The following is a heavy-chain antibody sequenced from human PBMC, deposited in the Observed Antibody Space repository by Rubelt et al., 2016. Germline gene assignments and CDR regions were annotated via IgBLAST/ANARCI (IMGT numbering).Heavy chain of an antibody. J-gene: IGHJ1*01. CDR2: IYHSGNT. Sequence: QLQLQESGPGLVKPSETLSLTCTVSGGSISTSSYYWGWIRQPPGKGLEWIGSIYHSGNTHYIPSLKVRVTISVDTSKNQFSLSLSSVTAADTALDYCASMRAYSYEPAEGCIHHWGQGTLVTVSS. CDR3: ASMRAYSYEPAEGCIHH. V-gene: IGHV4-39*01. CDR1: GGSISTSSYY. D-gene: IGHD5-18*01.